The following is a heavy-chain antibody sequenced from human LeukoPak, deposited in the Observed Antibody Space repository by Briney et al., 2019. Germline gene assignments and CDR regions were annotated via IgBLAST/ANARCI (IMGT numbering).Heavy chain of an antibody. V-gene: IGHV3-74*01. Sequence: PGGSLRLSCAASGFSFSTYWMHWVRQAPGKGLVWLSRINNDGTHTNYVDSVKGRFTVSRDNAKDTLYLQMNSLRAEDTAVYYCAKDDIVVVPAAIGFDYWGQGTLVTVSS. CDR2: INNDGTHT. D-gene: IGHD2-2*02. CDR3: AKDDIVVVPAAIGFDY. CDR1: GFSFSTYW. J-gene: IGHJ4*02.